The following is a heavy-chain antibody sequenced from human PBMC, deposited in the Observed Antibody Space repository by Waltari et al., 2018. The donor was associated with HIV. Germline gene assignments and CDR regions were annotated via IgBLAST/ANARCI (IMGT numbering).Heavy chain of an antibody. V-gene: IGHV3-21*01. CDR1: GFTFGSYS. CDR3: ARGALFPAFDY. Sequence: EVQLVESGGGLVKPGGSLRLSCAASGFTFGSYSMNWVRQFPGQGREWVSSISSSSYIYYADSVKGRFTISRDNAKNSLYLQMNSLRAEDTAVYYCARGALFPAFDYWGQGTLVTVSS. J-gene: IGHJ4*02. D-gene: IGHD1-26*01. CDR2: ISSSSYI.